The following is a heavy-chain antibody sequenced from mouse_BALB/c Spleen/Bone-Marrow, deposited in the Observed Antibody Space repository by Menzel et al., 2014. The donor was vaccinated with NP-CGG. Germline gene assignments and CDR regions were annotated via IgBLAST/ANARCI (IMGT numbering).Heavy chain of an antibody. CDR2: IYYSGTI. CDR3: ARDGNYDGYFDY. CDR1: GISITTGNYR. J-gene: IGHJ2*01. D-gene: IGHD2-1*01. Sequence: VQLQQPGPGLVKPSQTVSLTCTVTGISITTGNYRWSWIRQFPGNKLEWIGYIYYSGTITYNPSLTSRTAITRDTSXNQFFLEMNSLTAEDTATYYCARDGNYDGYFDYWGQGTTLTVSS. V-gene: IGHV3-5*02.